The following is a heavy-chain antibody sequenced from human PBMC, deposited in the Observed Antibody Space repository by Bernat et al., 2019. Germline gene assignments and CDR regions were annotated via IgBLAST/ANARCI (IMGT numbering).Heavy chain of an antibody. CDR2: IKSKTDGVTI. J-gene: IGHJ3*02. D-gene: IGHD3-16*01. CDR1: GFTFSSVW. Sequence: EGQLVESGGGLIKPGGSVRLFCEASGFTFSSVWMSWVRQAPGKGLECVARIKSKTDGVTIEYAAPVKGRFTISRDDSRSTVYLQMNGLKTEDTALYYCTTFGGIWGQGTMVTVSS. CDR3: TTFGGI. V-gene: IGHV3-15*01.